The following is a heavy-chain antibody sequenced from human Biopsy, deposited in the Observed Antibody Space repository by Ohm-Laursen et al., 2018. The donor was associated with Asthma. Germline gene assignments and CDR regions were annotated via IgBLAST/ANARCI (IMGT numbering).Heavy chain of an antibody. CDR2: IKHDGSEK. D-gene: IGHD3-3*02. J-gene: IGHJ1*01. CDR3: ARTFHFWSPYHAEHYQL. CDR1: GFTFGDYW. Sequence: GSLRLSCAAFGFTFGDYWMSWVRQVPGKGLEWVANIKHDGSEKNHVDSLKGRFTISRDNAENSLYLQMNSLRAEDTAVYYCARTFHFWSPYHAEHYQLWGQGTLVTVSS. V-gene: IGHV3-7*01.